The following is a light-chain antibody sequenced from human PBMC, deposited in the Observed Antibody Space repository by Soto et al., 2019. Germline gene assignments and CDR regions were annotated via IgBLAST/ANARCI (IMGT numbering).Light chain of an antibody. CDR2: KAS. CDR1: QSISDW. CDR3: QQYNSYSET. V-gene: IGKV1-5*03. Sequence: DIQMTQSPSTLSASVGDRVTITCRASQSISDWLAWYQQKPGKAPKLLIYKASSLESGVPSRFSGSGSGTEFTLTISSPQPDDFATYYCQQYNSYSETFGQGTKVEVK. J-gene: IGKJ1*01.